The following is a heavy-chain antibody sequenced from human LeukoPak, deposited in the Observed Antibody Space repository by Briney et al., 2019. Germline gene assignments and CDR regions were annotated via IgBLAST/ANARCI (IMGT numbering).Heavy chain of an antibody. CDR1: GFTFSRHA. CDR3: AKTYYDSSGYDY. Sequence: PGGSLRLSCSGAGFTFSRHAMHWVRQAPGKGLEYVSTINDNGGITYYADSVKGRFTISRDNSKNTLYLQMNSLRAEDTAVYYCAKTYYDSSGYDYWGQGTLVTVSS. D-gene: IGHD3-22*01. CDR2: INDNGGIT. J-gene: IGHJ4*02. V-gene: IGHV3-64*04.